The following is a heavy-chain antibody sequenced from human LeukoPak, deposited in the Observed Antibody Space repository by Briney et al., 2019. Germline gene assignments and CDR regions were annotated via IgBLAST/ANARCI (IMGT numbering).Heavy chain of an antibody. CDR3: ATDIWFGELLHYYYYYGMDV. J-gene: IGHJ6*02. D-gene: IGHD3-10*01. V-gene: IGHV3-23*01. Sequence: PGGSLRLSCAASGFTFSSYAMSWVRQAPGKGLEWVSAISGSGGSTYYADSVKGRFTISRDNSKNTLYLQMNSLRAEDTAVYYCATDIWFGELLHYYYYYGMDVWGQGTTVTVSS. CDR2: ISGSGGST. CDR1: GFTFSSYA.